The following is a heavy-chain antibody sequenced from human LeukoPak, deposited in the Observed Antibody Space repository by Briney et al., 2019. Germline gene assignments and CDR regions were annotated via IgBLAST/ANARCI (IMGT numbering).Heavy chain of an antibody. CDR2: IHPRSGDT. Sequence: ASVKVSCKASGYTFTSYGISWVRQAPGQGLEWMGWIHPRSGDTNYAYKFKGRVTMTRDTSSSTAYMDLDSLRSDDTAVYYCARDGEFGTGSYYRGCFDYWGQGNLVTVSS. V-gene: IGHV1-2*02. D-gene: IGHD3-10*01. J-gene: IGHJ4*02. CDR3: ARDGEFGTGSYYRGCFDY. CDR1: GYTFTSYG.